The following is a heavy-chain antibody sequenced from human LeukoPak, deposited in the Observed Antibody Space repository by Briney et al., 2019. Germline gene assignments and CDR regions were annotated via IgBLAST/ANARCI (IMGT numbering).Heavy chain of an antibody. CDR3: ARSGSQYSYGRRRWFDP. V-gene: IGHV1-69*06. D-gene: IGHD5-18*01. CDR2: IIPIFGTA. CDR1: GGTFSSYA. Sequence: SVKVSCKASGGTFSSYAISWVRQAPGQGLEWMGGIIPIFGTANYAQKFQGRVPITADKSTSTAYMELSSLRSEDTAVYYCARSGSQYSYGRRRWFDPWGQGTLVTVSS. J-gene: IGHJ5*02.